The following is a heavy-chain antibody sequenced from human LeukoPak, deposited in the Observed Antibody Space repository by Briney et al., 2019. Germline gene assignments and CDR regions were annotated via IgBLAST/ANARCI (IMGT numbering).Heavy chain of an antibody. Sequence: SETLSLTCTVSGGSFSSGSYYWSWIRQPAGKGLEWIGRIYTSGSTNYNPSLKSRVTISVDTSKNQFSLKLSSVTAADTAVYYCARGSDYDPFDIWGQGTMVTVSS. CDR2: IYTSGST. D-gene: IGHD4-11*01. J-gene: IGHJ3*02. V-gene: IGHV4-61*02. CDR3: ARGSDYDPFDI. CDR1: GGSFSSGSYY.